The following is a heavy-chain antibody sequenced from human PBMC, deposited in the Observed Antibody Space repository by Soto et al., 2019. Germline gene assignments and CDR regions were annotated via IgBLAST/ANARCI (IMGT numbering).Heavy chain of an antibody. CDR3: AGRVGATNYGMDV. J-gene: IGHJ6*02. Sequence: GGSLRLSCAASEFTVSSNYMNWVRQAPGKGLECVSTIFSGGRTYYADSVKGRFTISRDNSKNTLYLQMHNLRAEDTAVYYCAGRVGATNYGMDVWGQGTTVTVSS. D-gene: IGHD1-26*01. CDR2: IFSGGRT. V-gene: IGHV3-53*01. CDR1: EFTVSSNY.